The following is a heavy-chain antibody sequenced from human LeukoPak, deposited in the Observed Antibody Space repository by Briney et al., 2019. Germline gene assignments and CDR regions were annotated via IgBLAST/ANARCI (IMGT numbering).Heavy chain of an antibody. D-gene: IGHD2-15*01. CDR2: ISGSCAST. J-gene: IGHJ5*02. CDR1: GXTFSNYV. V-gene: IGHV3-23*01. CDR3: ALTKLLRPLGWFDP. Sequence: PGGAPRLSWAASGXTFSNYVLSWVRQGPGEGLEWVSTISGSCASTYYADSVKGRFTISRDNSKNTVYLQMDSLRAEDTAIYYCALTKLLRPLGWFDPWGQGTLVTVSS.